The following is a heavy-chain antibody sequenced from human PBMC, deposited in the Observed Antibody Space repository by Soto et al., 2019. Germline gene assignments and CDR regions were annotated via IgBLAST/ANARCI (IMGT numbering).Heavy chain of an antibody. J-gene: IGHJ4*02. CDR1: GFTFSSYA. Sequence: GGSLRLSCAASGFTFSSYAMSWVRQAPGKGLEWVSAISGSGGSTYYADSVKGRFTISRDNSKNTLHLQMNSLRAEDTAVYYCAKGYSSRQIYFDYWGQGTLVTVSS. V-gene: IGHV3-23*01. CDR3: AKGYSSRQIYFDY. CDR2: ISGSGGST. D-gene: IGHD6-13*01.